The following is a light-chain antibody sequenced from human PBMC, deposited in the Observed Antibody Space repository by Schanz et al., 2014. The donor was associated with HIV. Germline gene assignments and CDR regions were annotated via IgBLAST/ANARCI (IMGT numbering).Light chain of an antibody. Sequence: QSALTQPASVSGSPGQSITISCTGTSSDVGGYKYVSWYQQYPGKAPKLMIYEVSKRPSGVPDRFSGSKSGNTASLTISGLQADDEADSYCATWDDSLNGWVFGGGTKVTVL. CDR3: ATWDDSLNGWV. J-gene: IGLJ3*02. V-gene: IGLV2-14*01. CDR1: SSDVGGYKY. CDR2: EVS.